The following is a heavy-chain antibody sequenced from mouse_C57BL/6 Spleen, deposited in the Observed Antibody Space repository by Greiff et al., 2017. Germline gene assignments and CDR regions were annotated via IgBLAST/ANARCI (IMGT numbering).Heavy chain of an antibody. D-gene: IGHD1-1*01. Sequence: DVMLVDSGGGLVKPGGSLKLSCAASGFTFSSYAMSWVRQTPEKRLEWVATISDGGSYTYYPDNVKGRFTISRDNAKNNLYLQMSHLKSEDTAMYYCARGYYGSSLWYFDVWGTGTTVTVSS. CDR1: GFTFSSYA. J-gene: IGHJ1*03. V-gene: IGHV5-4*03. CDR2: ISDGGSYT. CDR3: ARGYYGSSLWYFDV.